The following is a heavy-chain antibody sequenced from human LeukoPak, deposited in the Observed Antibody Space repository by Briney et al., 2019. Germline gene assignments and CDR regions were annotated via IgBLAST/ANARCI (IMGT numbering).Heavy chain of an antibody. CDR3: AKDQRWLGGFDY. J-gene: IGHJ4*02. CDR1: GFTFSSYA. V-gene: IGHV3-23*01. D-gene: IGHD6-19*01. Sequence: GGSLRLSCAASGFTFSSYAMSWVRQAPGKGLEWVSAISGSGGSTYYADSVKGRFTISRDNSKNTLYLQMNSLRAEDTAGYYCAKDQRWLGGFDYWGQGTLVTVSS. CDR2: ISGSGGST.